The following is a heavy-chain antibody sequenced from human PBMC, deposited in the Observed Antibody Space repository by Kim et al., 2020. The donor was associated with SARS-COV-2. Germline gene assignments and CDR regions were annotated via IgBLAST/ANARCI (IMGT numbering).Heavy chain of an antibody. J-gene: IGHJ6*02. Sequence: SVKVSCKASGGTFSSYAISWVRQAPGQGLEWMGGIIPNFGTANYAQKFQGRVTITADASTSTAYMELSSLRSEDTAVYYCARVGYGSGSSYNSPLDYCYDYGMDVWGQGTTVTVSS. V-gene: IGHV1-69*13. CDR1: GGTFSSYA. CDR3: ARVGYGSGSSYNSPLDYCYDYGMDV. D-gene: IGHD3-10*01. CDR2: IIPNFGTA.